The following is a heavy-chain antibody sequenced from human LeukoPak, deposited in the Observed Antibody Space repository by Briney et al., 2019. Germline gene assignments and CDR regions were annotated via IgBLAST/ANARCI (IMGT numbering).Heavy chain of an antibody. CDR1: GFTFSSYS. Sequence: GGSLRLSCAASGFTFSSYSMNWVRQAPGKGLEWVSSISSSSSYIYYADSVKGRFTISRDNAKNSLYLQMNSLRADDTAVYYCARDGITMIVPRAFDIWGQGTMVTVSS. D-gene: IGHD3-22*01. J-gene: IGHJ3*02. CDR3: ARDGITMIVPRAFDI. CDR2: ISSSSSYI. V-gene: IGHV3-21*01.